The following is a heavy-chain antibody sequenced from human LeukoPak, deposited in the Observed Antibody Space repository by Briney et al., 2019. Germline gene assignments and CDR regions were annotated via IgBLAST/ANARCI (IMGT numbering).Heavy chain of an antibody. Sequence: ASVKVSCKASGYTFTSYGISWVRQAPGQGLEWMGWISAYNGNTNYAQKLQGRVTMTTDTSTSTAYMELRSLRSDDTAVYYCARVDIVAVPAAIRGLFNYWGQGTLVTVSS. J-gene: IGHJ4*02. D-gene: IGHD2-2*01. CDR2: ISAYNGNT. CDR1: GYTFTSYG. V-gene: IGHV1-18*01. CDR3: ARVDIVAVPAAIRGLFNY.